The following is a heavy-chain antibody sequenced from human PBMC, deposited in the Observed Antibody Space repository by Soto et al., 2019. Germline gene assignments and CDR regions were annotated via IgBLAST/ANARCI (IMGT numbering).Heavy chain of an antibody. CDR3: ARYSSSLSYYYYYMDV. Sequence: QVQLVESGGGLVKPGGSLRLSCAASGFTFSDYSMSWIRQAPGKGLEWVSYISSSGSTIYYADSVKGRFTISRDNAKNSLYLQMNSLRAEDTAVYYCARYSSSLSYYYYYMDVWGKGTTVTVSS. CDR1: GFTFSDYS. D-gene: IGHD6-6*01. CDR2: ISSSGSTI. V-gene: IGHV3-11*01. J-gene: IGHJ6*03.